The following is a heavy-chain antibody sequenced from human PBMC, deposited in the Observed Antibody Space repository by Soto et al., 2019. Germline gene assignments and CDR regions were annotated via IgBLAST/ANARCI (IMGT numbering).Heavy chain of an antibody. CDR2: IYYSGIT. D-gene: IGHD3-9*01. J-gene: IGHJ3*02. V-gene: IGHV4-30-4*01. CDR1: GGSISSGDYY. CDR3: ARDERYYDLLTGYFSNAFDI. Sequence: QVQLQESGPGLVKPSQTLSLTCTVSGGSISSGDYYWSWIRQPPGKGLEWIGYIYYSGITYYNPSLKSRVTISVDTSKNQFSLKLSSVTAAHTAVYYCARDERYYDLLTGYFSNAFDIWGQGTMVTVSS.